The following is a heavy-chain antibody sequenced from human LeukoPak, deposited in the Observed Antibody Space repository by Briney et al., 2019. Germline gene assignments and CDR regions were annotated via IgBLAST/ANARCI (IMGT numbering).Heavy chain of an antibody. CDR3: ARVFGSGTYLFDY. D-gene: IGHD3-10*01. J-gene: IGHJ4*02. CDR2: ISSSGSTI. V-gene: IGHV3-11*01. CDR1: GFTFSDYY. Sequence: GGSLRLSCAASGFTFSDYYMSWIRQAPGKGLEWVSYISSSGSTIYYTDSVKGRFTISRDNAKNSLYLQMNSLRAEDTAVYYCARVFGSGTYLFDYWGQGTLVTVSS.